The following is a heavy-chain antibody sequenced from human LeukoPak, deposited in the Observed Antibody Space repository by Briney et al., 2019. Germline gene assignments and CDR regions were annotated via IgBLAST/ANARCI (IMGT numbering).Heavy chain of an antibody. Sequence: GGSLRLSRAASGFVFSKYGMHWVRQAPGKGLEWVAFIRSDGSETYYADSVRGRFALSRDNSKTTLFLQMNSLRLEDTAVYYCARDRDWNKYFDYWGQGTLVAV. D-gene: IGHD2-21*01. J-gene: IGHJ4*02. CDR2: IRSDGSET. V-gene: IGHV3-30*02. CDR1: GFVFSKYG. CDR3: ARDRDWNKYFDY.